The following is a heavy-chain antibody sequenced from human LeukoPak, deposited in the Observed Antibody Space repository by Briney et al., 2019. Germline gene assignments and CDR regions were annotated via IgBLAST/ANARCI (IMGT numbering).Heavy chain of an antibody. D-gene: IGHD1-1*01. Sequence: GRSPRLSCAASGFTVSSNYMSWVRQAPGKGLEWVLVIYSGGSTYYADSVKGRFTISRDNSKDTLYLQMNSLRAEDTAVYYCAREGTPGAFDIWGQGTMVTVSS. CDR1: GFTVSSNY. J-gene: IGHJ3*02. CDR3: AREGTPGAFDI. V-gene: IGHV3-53*01. CDR2: IYSGGST.